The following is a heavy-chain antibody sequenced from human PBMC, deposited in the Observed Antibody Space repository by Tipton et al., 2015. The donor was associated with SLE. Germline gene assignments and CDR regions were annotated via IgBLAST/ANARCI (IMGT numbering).Heavy chain of an antibody. CDR1: GGSISRYY. J-gene: IGHJ4*02. CDR3: ARDPNGGYGSCDY. Sequence: TLSLTCTVSGGSISRYYWSWIRQSPGKGLEWLGYIYFSGSTKYNPSLKSRVTISVDTSKNQFSLKLSSVTAADTAVYYCARDPNGGYGSCDYWGLGVLVTVSS. D-gene: IGHD2-15*01. CDR2: IYFSGST. V-gene: IGHV4-59*12.